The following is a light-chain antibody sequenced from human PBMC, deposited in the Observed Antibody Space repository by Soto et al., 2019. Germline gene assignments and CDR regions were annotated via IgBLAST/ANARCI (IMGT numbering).Light chain of an antibody. CDR1: SSDVGGYNY. CDR3: SSYTSGTTRYV. Sequence: ALTQPASVSGSPGQSVTISCTGTSSDVGGYNYVSWYQQNAGKAPKLTIYDVSNRPSGVSDRFSGSKSGNTASLTISGLQAEDEADYYCSSYTSGTTRYVFGTGTKLTVL. CDR2: DVS. J-gene: IGLJ1*01. V-gene: IGLV2-14*03.